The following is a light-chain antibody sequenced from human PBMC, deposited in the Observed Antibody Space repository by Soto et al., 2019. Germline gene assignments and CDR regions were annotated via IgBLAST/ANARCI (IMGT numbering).Light chain of an antibody. CDR3: QQYNNWLFT. J-gene: IGKJ4*01. CDR2: GAS. Sequence: EIVMTQSPATLSVSPGERVTLSCRASQSVSGNLAWYQQKPGQAPRLLIYGASTRATGIPARFSGSGSGTELTLTISGLQSEDFAVYYCQQYNNWLFTFGGGTRVEIK. CDR1: QSVSGN. V-gene: IGKV3-15*01.